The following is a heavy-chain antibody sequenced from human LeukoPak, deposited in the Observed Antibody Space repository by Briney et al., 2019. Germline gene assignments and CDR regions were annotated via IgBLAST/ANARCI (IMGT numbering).Heavy chain of an antibody. Sequence: GGSLRLSCAASGFTVSSNYMSWVRQAPGKGLEWVAVISYDGSNKYYADSAKGRFTISRDNSKNTLYLQMNSLRAEDTAVYYCAKDLRVVTGGFDYWGQGTLVTVSS. CDR2: ISYDGSNK. CDR3: AKDLRVVTGGFDY. J-gene: IGHJ4*02. D-gene: IGHD4-23*01. CDR1: GFTVSSNY. V-gene: IGHV3-30*18.